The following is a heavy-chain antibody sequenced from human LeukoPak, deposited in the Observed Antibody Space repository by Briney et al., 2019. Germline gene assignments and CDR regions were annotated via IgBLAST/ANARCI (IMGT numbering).Heavy chain of an antibody. Sequence: SETLSLTCAVYGGSFSGYYWSWIRQPPGKGLEWIGEINHSGSTNYNPSPKSRVTISVDTSKNQFSLKLSSVTAADTAVYYCASDMVRGLDRGGFDYWGQGTLVTVSS. D-gene: IGHD3-10*01. CDR2: INHSGST. CDR3: ASDMVRGLDRGGFDY. J-gene: IGHJ4*02. CDR1: GGSFSGYY. V-gene: IGHV4-34*01.